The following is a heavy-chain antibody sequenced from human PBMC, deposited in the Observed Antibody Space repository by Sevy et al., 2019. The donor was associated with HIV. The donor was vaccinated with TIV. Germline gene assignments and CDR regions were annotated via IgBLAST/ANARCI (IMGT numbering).Heavy chain of an antibody. CDR3: ARVGITARPRGPFDY. D-gene: IGHD6-6*01. CDR1: GFTFSSYA. Sequence: GGCLRLSCAASGFTFSSYAMHWVRQAPGKGLEWVAVISYDGSNKYYADSVKGRFTISRDNSKNTLYLQMNSLRAEDTAVYYCARVGITARPRGPFDYWGQGTLVTVSS. J-gene: IGHJ4*02. V-gene: IGHV3-30-3*01. CDR2: ISYDGSNK.